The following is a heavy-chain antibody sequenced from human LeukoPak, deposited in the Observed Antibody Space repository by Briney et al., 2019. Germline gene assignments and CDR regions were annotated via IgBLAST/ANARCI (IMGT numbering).Heavy chain of an antibody. CDR2: IYYSGST. Sequence: PSETLSLTCTVSGGSIRSYYWSWIRQPPGKGLEWIGYIYYSGSTNYNPSLKSRVTISVDTSKNQFSLKLSSVTAADTAVYYCARDPYGSGTHFDYWGQGTLVTVSS. D-gene: IGHD3-10*01. CDR1: GGSIRSYY. CDR3: ARDPYGSGTHFDY. V-gene: IGHV4-59*01. J-gene: IGHJ4*02.